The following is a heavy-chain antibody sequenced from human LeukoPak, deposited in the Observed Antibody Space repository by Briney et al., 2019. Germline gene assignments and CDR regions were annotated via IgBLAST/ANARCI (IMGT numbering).Heavy chain of an antibody. D-gene: IGHD1-7*01. Sequence: GGSLRLSCAASGFTFSSYGMHWVRQAPGKGLEWVTVISYVGSDKYYADSVKGRFTIARDNSKNTLYLQMNSLRAEDTAVYYCAKGRGYNWNSGGFDYWGQGTLVTVSS. CDR1: GFTFSSYG. CDR2: ISYVGSDK. V-gene: IGHV3-30*18. J-gene: IGHJ4*02. CDR3: AKGRGYNWNSGGFDY.